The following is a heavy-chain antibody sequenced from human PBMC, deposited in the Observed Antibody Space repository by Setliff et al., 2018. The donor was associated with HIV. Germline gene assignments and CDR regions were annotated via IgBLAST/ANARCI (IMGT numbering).Heavy chain of an antibody. CDR3: ARGPHKYCSVTNCMYDL. Sequence: LRLSCAASGFTLSDHYIDWVRQAPGKGLEWVGRSRNKANSYTTEYASSVKGRFTISRDDSKNSLYLQMDSLKNEDTAVYYCARGPHKYCSVTNCMYDLWGQGTLVTVSS. CDR1: GFTLSDHY. V-gene: IGHV3-72*01. D-gene: IGHD2-15*01. CDR2: SRNKANSYTT. J-gene: IGHJ4*02.